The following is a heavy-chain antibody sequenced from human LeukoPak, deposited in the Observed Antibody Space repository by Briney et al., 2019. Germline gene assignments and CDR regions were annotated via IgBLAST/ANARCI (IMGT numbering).Heavy chain of an antibody. CDR1: GYTFTSYA. D-gene: IGHD2-15*01. V-gene: IGHV1-3*01. Sequence: ASVKVSCKASGYTFTSYAMHWVRQAPGQRLEWMGWINAGNGNTKYSQKFQGRVTITRDTSASTAYMELSSLRSEDTAVYYCARSPQIFRRGFFDYWGQGTLVTVSS. CDR3: ARSPQIFRRGFFDY. CDR2: INAGNGNT. J-gene: IGHJ4*02.